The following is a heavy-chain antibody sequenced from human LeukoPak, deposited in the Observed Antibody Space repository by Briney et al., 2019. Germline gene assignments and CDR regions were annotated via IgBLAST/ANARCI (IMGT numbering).Heavy chain of an antibody. J-gene: IGHJ6*02. CDR1: GFTFSSYW. V-gene: IGHV3-74*01. CDR2: INSDGSST. D-gene: IGHD5-18*01. CDR3: AREVQGYSYGFLWYYYGMEV. Sequence: GGSLRLSCAASGFTFSSYWMHWVRQAPGKGLVWVSRINSDGSSTSYADSVKGRFTISRDNAKNTLYLQMNSLRAEDTAVYYCAREVQGYSYGFLWYYYGMEVWGQGTTVTVSS.